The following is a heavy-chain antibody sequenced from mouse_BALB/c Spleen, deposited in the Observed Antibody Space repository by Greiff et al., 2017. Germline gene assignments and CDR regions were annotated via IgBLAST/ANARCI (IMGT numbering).Heavy chain of an antibody. D-gene: IGHD2-10*02. CDR1: GYTFTSYW. Sequence: VQLQQSGAELAKPGASVKMSCKASGYTFTSYWMHWVKQRPGQGLEWIGAIYPGNSDTSYNQKFKGKAKLTAVTSTSTAYMELSSLTNEDSAVYYCTRSEYGNYYAMDYWGQGTSVTVSS. CDR2: IYPGNSDT. V-gene: IGHV1-5*01. J-gene: IGHJ4*01. CDR3: TRSEYGNYYAMDY.